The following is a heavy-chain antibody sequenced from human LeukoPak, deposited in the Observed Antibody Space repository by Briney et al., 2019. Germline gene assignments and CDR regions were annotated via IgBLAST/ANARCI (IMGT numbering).Heavy chain of an antibody. CDR2: ISAYNGNT. J-gene: IGHJ4*02. D-gene: IGHD5-18*01. V-gene: IGHV1-18*01. CDR3: ARRNTAMVAGLDY. CDR1: GYTFTSYG. Sequence: GASVKVSCKASGYTFTSYGISWVRQAPGQGLEWMGWISAYNGNTNYAQNFQGRVTMTRDTSISTAFMELSGLRSEDTAVYFCARRNTAMVAGLDYWGQGSLVTVSS.